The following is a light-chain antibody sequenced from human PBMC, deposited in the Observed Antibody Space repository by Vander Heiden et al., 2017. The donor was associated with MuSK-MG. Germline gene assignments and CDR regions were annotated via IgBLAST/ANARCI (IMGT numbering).Light chain of an antibody. CDR1: SVRRYY. CDR2: GKN. V-gene: IGLV3-19*01. Sequence: SSELTQDPAVSVALGQTVRITCEGDSVRRYYASWYQQKPGQAAVLVIYGKNSRPAGIPDRFSASSAGNTASLTSTVAQAEDEADYYCDSQDSSGPVVFGGGTKLTVL. CDR3: DSQDSSGPVV. J-gene: IGLJ2*01.